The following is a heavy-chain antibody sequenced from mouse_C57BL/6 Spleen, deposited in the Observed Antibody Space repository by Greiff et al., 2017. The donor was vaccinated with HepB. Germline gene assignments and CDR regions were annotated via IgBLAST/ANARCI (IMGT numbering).Heavy chain of an antibody. CDR1: GYTFTDYE. Sequence: VQLQQSGAELVRPGASVTLSCKASGYTFTDYEMHWVKQTPVHGLEWIGAIDPETGGTAYNQKFKGKAILTADKSSSTAYMELRSLTSEDSAVYYCTRVISTRAWFAYWGQGTLVTVSA. CDR2: IDPETGGT. J-gene: IGHJ3*01. V-gene: IGHV1-15*01. CDR3: TRVISTRAWFAY. D-gene: IGHD2-13*01.